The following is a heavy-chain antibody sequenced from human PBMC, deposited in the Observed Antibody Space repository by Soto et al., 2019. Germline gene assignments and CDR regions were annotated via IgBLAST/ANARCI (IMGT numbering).Heavy chain of an antibody. CDR1: GGSISSGGYS. Sequence: QLPLQESGSGLVKPSQTLSLTCAVPGGSISSGGYSWSWIRQPPGKGLEWIGYIYHSGSTYYNPSLKSRVTISVDRSKNQFSLKLSSVTAADTAMYYCARVPSPWGQGTLVTVSS. J-gene: IGHJ5*02. V-gene: IGHV4-30-2*01. CDR3: ARVPSP. CDR2: IYHSGST.